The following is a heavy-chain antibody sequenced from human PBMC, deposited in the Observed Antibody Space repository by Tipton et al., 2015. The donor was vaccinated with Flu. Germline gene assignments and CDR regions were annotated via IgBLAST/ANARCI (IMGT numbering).Heavy chain of an antibody. CDR2: ISSSGSTI. J-gene: IGHJ4*02. CDR1: GFTFSNAW. Sequence: SLRLSCAASGFTFSNAWMSWIRQAPGKGLEWVSYISSSGSTIYYADSVKGRFTISRDNAKNSLYLQMNSLRAEDTAVYYCARVASRDGYNLYYFDYWGQGTLVTVSS. CDR3: ARVASRDGYNLYYFDY. V-gene: IGHV3-11*01. D-gene: IGHD5-24*01.